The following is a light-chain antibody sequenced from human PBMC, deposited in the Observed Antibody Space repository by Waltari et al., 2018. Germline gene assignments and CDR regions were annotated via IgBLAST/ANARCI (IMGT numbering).Light chain of an antibody. Sequence: DIQMTQSPSSLSASVGDRVTITCRASQTIGTYVSWYHQKPGKGPKDLIYAASTLQPGVPTRFSGSGSGTDFTLTIAGLEPEDSGTYFCQQDYISPWTFGQGTTVEV. V-gene: IGKV1-39*01. J-gene: IGKJ1*01. CDR1: QTIGTY. CDR2: AAS. CDR3: QQDYISPWT.